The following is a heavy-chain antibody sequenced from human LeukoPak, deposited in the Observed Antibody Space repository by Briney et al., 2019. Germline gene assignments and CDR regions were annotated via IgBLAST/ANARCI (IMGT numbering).Heavy chain of an antibody. D-gene: IGHD3-10*01. CDR2: MNPKSGNT. J-gene: IGHJ6*03. Sequence: GASVKVSFKASGYTFTSYDINWVRQATGQGLEWMGWMNPKSGNTGYAQKFQGRVTMTRNTSISTAYMELSSLRSEDTAVYYCARVGTTMLRGDTYYYYMDVWGKGTTVTVSS. CDR3: ARVGTTMLRGDTYYYYMDV. V-gene: IGHV1-8*01. CDR1: GYTFTSYD.